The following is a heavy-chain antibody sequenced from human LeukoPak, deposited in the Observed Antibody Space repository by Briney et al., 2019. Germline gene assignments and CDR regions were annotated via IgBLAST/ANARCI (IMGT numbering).Heavy chain of an antibody. D-gene: IGHD6-19*01. CDR1: GYTFTSYY. J-gene: IGHJ4*02. CDR2: INPSGGST. CDR3: ARDPSYSSGWYYFAY. V-gene: IGHV1-46*01. Sequence: ASVEVSCKASGYTFTSYYMHWVRQAPGHGLEWMGIINPSGGSTSYAQKFQGRVTMTRDTSTSTVYMELSSLRSEDTAVYYCARDPSYSSGWYYFAYWGQGTLVTVSS.